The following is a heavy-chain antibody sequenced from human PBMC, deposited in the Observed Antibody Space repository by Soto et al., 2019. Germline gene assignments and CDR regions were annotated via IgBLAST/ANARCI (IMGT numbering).Heavy chain of an antibody. CDR2: IWYDGINK. Sequence: QVQLVESGGGVVQPGRSLRLSCAASGFTFSSYGMHWVRQAPGKGLEWVAVIWYDGINKYYADSVKGRYTISRDNSKNTLYLQMNSMRAEDTAVYYCARDPLRPDENLDWLFFYYFDYGMDVWGQGTTVTVSS. V-gene: IGHV3-33*01. J-gene: IGHJ6*02. CDR3: ARDPLRPDENLDWLFFYYFDYGMDV. D-gene: IGHD3-9*01. CDR1: GFTFSSYG.